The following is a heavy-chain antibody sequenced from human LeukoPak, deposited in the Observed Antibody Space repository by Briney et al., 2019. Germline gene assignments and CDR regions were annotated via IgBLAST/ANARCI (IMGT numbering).Heavy chain of an antibody. CDR3: ARGVTMVRGAPSYYFDY. V-gene: IGHV1-46*01. CDR1: GYTFTSYY. D-gene: IGHD3-10*01. CDR2: INPSGGST. J-gene: IGHJ4*02. Sequence: ASVKVSCKASGYTFTSYYMHWVRQAPGQGLEWMGIINPSGGSTSYAQKFQGRVTMTRDTSTSTVYMELSSLRSGDTAVYYCARGVTMVRGAPSYYFDYWGQGTLVTVSS.